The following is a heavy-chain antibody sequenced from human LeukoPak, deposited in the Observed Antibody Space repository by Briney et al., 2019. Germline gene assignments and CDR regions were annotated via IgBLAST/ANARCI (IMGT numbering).Heavy chain of an antibody. Sequence: GGSLRLSCAAPGFTFSSYGMHWVCQAPGRGLEWVAVISYDGSNKYYADSVKGRFTISRDNSKNTLYLQMNSLRAEDTAVYYCEKDKARAVAASDYFDYWGQGTLVTVSS. CDR2: ISYDGSNK. CDR3: EKDKARAVAASDYFDY. CDR1: GFTFSSYG. D-gene: IGHD6-19*01. J-gene: IGHJ4*02. V-gene: IGHV3-30*18.